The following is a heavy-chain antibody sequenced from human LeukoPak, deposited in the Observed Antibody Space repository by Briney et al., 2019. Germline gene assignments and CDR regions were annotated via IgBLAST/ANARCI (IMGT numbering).Heavy chain of an antibody. CDR3: WKQVPTSSFYYYYGMDV. J-gene: IGHJ6*02. V-gene: IGHV3-74*01. Sequence: GGSLRLSCAASGFTFSSYWMHWVRQAPGKGLVWVSRINSDGSSTSYADSVKGRFTISRDNSKNTLYLQMNSLREEDTSVYYCWKQVPTSSFYYYYGMDVWGQGTTVTVSS. CDR1: GFTFSSYW. CDR2: INSDGSST. D-gene: IGHD5-12*01.